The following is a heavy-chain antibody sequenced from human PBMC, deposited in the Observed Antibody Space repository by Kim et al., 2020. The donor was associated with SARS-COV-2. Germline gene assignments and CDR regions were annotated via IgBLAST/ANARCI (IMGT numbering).Heavy chain of an antibody. CDR1: GDSVSSNIAA. V-gene: IGHV6-1*01. Sequence: SQTLSLTCAISGDSVSSNIAAWNWIRQSPSRGLEWLGRTYYRSRWYNDYAESLRGRMIIDPDTSKNQFSLQVNSVTPDDTAVYYWAREGEYSLLSPAKVRIYSYGMDVWGQGTTVTVS. D-gene: IGHD5-12*01. CDR2: TYYRSRWYN. J-gene: IGHJ6*02. CDR3: AREGEYSLLSPAKVRIYSYGMDV.